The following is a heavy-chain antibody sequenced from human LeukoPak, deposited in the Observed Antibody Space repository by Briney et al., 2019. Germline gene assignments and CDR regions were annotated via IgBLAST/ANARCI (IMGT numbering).Heavy chain of an antibody. CDR3: ARLYYGDYGPSHYYYMDV. CDR2: MNPNSGNT. D-gene: IGHD4-17*01. Sequence: GASVKVSCKASGYTFTSYDINWVRQATGQGLEWMGWMNPNSGNTGYAQKFQGRVTMTRNTSISTAYMELSSLRSEDTAVYYCARLYYGDYGPSHYYYMDVWGKGTTVTVSS. V-gene: IGHV1-8*01. CDR1: GYTFTSYD. J-gene: IGHJ6*03.